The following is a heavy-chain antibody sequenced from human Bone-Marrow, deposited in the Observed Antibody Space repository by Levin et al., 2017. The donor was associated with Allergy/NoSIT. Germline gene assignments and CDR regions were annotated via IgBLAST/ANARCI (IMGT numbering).Heavy chain of an antibody. J-gene: IGHJ6*03. CDR2: ISDDGSNK. Sequence: GESLKISCAASGFTFSSYGMHWVRQAPGKGLEWVAVISDDGSNKYYADSVKGRFTVSRDNSKNTLYLQMNGLRPEDTAVYYCARVGWAVAGSYYYYYMDVWGKGTTVTVSS. V-gene: IGHV3-30*03. CDR1: GFTFSSYG. D-gene: IGHD6-19*01. CDR3: ARVGWAVAGSYYYYYMDV.